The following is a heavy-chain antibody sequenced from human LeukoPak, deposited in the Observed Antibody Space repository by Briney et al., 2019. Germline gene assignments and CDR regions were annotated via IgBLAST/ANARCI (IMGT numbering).Heavy chain of an antibody. Sequence: GRSLRLSCAASGFAFSSFVMHWVRQAPGRGLEWVAVISYDETNRYFADSVKGRFTISRDNAKNSLYLQMNSLRAEDTAIYYCTRVGYIDEGIDYWGQGTLVTVSS. D-gene: IGHD5-24*01. J-gene: IGHJ4*02. CDR2: ISYDETNR. V-gene: IGHV3-30-3*01. CDR3: TRVGYIDEGIDY. CDR1: GFAFSSFV.